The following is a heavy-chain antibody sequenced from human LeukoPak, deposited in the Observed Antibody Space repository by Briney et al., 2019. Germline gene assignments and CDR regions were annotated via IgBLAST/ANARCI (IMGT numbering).Heavy chain of an antibody. V-gene: IGHV1-46*01. CDR3: ARLQNGWFDP. CDR1: GGTFSSYA. CDR2: INPSGGST. J-gene: IGHJ5*02. D-gene: IGHD2-8*01. Sequence: ASVKVSCKASGGTFSSYAISWVRQAPGQGLEWMGIINPSGGSTSYAQKFQGRVTMTRDTSTSTVYMELSSLRSEDTAVYYCARLQNGWFDPWGQGTLVTVSS.